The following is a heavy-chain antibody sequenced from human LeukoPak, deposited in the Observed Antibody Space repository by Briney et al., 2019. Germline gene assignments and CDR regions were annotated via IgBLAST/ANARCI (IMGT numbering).Heavy chain of an antibody. J-gene: IGHJ4*02. D-gene: IGHD2-2*01. CDR2: INPSGGST. Sequence: ASVKVSCKASGYTFTSYYMHWVRQAPGQGLEWMGIINPSGGSTSYAQKFQGRVTMTEDTSTDTAYMELSSLRSEDTAVYYCATGIVVVPAATPSTTDYWGQGTLVTVSS. CDR3: ATGIVVVPAATPSTTDY. V-gene: IGHV1-46*01. CDR1: GYTFTSYY.